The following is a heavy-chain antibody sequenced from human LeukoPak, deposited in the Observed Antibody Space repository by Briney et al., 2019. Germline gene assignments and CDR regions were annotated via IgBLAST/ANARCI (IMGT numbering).Heavy chain of an antibody. CDR3: ARSGYDYVWGSYRYTNDAFDI. J-gene: IGHJ3*02. Sequence: ASVKVSCKASGYTFTSYDINWVRQATGQGLEWMGWINPNSGNTGYAQKFQGRVTMTRNTSISTAYMELSSLRSEDTAVYYCARSGYDYVWGSYRYTNDAFDIWGQGTMVTVSS. D-gene: IGHD3-16*02. CDR1: GYTFTSYD. CDR2: INPNSGNT. V-gene: IGHV1-8*01.